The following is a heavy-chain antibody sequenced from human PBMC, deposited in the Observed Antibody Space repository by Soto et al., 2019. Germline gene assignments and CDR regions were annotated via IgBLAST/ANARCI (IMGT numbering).Heavy chain of an antibody. Sequence: SVKVSCKASGGTFSSDSFSWVRQAPGQGLEWMGGIIPMFDTPIYAQKFQDRVTIIADESTSTAYMQLSSLRSGDTAVYYCARSGGLDRDFNYWGQGSLVTSPQ. CDR1: GGTFSSDS. V-gene: IGHV1-69*13. J-gene: IGHJ4*02. CDR2: IIPMFDTP. D-gene: IGHD2-15*01. CDR3: ARSGGLDRDFNY.